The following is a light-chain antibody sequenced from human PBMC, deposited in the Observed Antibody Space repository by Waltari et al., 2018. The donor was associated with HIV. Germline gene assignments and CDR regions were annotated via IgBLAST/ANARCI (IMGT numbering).Light chain of an antibody. CDR1: ISNTVRFD. CDR3: QSYDTILSGPVVV. V-gene: IGLV1-40*01. CDR2: ANT. Sequence: QPMLTQPPSVSGAPGQTVTISCIGDISNTVRFDAPWYQQLPGVAPKLLIYANTNRPSGVPDRFSASKSGTSASLAISGLQAEDEADYYCQSYDTILSGPVVVFGGGTKLTVL. J-gene: IGLJ2*01.